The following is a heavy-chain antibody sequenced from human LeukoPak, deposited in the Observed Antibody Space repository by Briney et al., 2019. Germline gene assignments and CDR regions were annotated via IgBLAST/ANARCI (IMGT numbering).Heavy chain of an antibody. D-gene: IGHD3-16*01. J-gene: IGHJ4*02. CDR1: GGSISSSSYY. V-gene: IGHV4-39*01. Sequence: SETLSLTCTVSGGSISSSSYYWGWIRQPPGKGLEWIGSIYYSGSTYYNPSLKSRVTISVDTSKNQFSLKLSSVTAADTAVYYCARLGGSYIAFDYWGQGTLVTVSS. CDR3: ARLGGSYIAFDY. CDR2: IYYSGST.